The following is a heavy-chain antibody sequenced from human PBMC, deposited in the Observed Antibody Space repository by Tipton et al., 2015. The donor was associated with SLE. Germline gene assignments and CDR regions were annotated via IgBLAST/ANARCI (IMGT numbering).Heavy chain of an antibody. CDR2: IDNSGST. J-gene: IGHJ3*02. Sequence: TLSLTCTVSGGSISSSSYFWGWIRQSPGKGLEWIGSIDNSGSTYDNPSLRSRVTISVGTSKNQFSLTLTSVTSADTAVYYCARRTSPYNSSWHDAFDIWGQGTLVTVSS. CDR1: GGSISSSSYF. CDR3: ARRTSPYNSSWHDAFDI. D-gene: IGHD6-13*01. V-gene: IGHV4-39*07.